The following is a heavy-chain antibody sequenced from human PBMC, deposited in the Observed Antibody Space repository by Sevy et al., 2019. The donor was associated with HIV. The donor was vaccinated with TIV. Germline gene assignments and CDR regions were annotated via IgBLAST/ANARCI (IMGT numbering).Heavy chain of an antibody. CDR1: GFTFSSYA. J-gene: IGHJ4*02. CDR3: AKVGNYDILTGPYKGGFDY. Sequence: LSLTCAASGFTFSSYAMSWVRQAPGKGLEWVSAISGSGGSTYYADSVKGRFTISRDNSKNTLYLQMNSLRAEDPAVYYCAKVGNYDILTGPYKGGFDYWGQGTLVTVSS. V-gene: IGHV3-23*01. D-gene: IGHD3-9*01. CDR2: ISGSGGST.